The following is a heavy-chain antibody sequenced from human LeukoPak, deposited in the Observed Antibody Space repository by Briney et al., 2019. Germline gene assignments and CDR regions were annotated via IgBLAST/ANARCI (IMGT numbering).Heavy chain of an antibody. CDR1: GFTFSSYA. J-gene: IGHJ4*02. CDR3: VNYTGNSILVRFDY. D-gene: IGHD4-23*01. Sequence: GGSLRLSCAASGFTFSSYAMTGVRQAPGKGLEWVSGISGSGSGTYYAASVKGRFTISRDNSETTLYLQMNSLRAEDTALYYCVNYTGNSILVRFDYWGQGTLVTVSS. V-gene: IGHV3-23*01. CDR2: ISGSGSGT.